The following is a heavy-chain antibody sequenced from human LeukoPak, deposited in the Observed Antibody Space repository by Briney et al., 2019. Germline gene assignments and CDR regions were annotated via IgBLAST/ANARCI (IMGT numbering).Heavy chain of an antibody. CDR1: GYSVTEVA. V-gene: IGHV1-24*01. CDR2: FHPKDADM. D-gene: IGHD6-19*01. Sequence: GASVKVSCKVSGYSVTEVAIHWVRQTPGEGLEWMGGFHPKDADMIYAQKFQGRVTMTQDTSTDTAYMELSSLRSEDTAVYYCARLQWRGGEDDYWGQGTLVTVSS. J-gene: IGHJ4*02. CDR3: ARLQWRGGEDDY.